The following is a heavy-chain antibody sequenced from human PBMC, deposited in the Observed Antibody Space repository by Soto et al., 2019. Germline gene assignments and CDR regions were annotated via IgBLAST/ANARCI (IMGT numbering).Heavy chain of an antibody. CDR3: ARAAETRYYGMDV. Sequence: QVHLVQSGAEVKKPGASVKVSCKASGYTFTTYGISWVRQAPGQGLEWMGWISTYSGKTDYARKFQGRVTMTTDTSTSTAYMELRSLRFDDTALYYCARAAETRYYGMDVWGQGTTVTVSS. CDR2: ISTYSGKT. V-gene: IGHV1-18*04. CDR1: GYTFTTYG. J-gene: IGHJ6*02.